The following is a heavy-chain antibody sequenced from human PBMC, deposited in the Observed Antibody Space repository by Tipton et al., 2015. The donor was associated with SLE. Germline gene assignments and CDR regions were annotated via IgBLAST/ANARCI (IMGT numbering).Heavy chain of an antibody. D-gene: IGHD2-2*01. CDR2: IYTSGST. V-gene: IGHV4-4*07. Sequence: TLSLTCTVSGGSISSYYWSWIRQPAGKGLEWIGRIYTSGSTNYNPSLKSRVTMSVDTSKNQFSLKLSSVTAADTAVYYCAMGGYCSSTSCLDAFDIWGQGTMVTVSS. CDR3: AMGGYCSSTSCLDAFDI. CDR1: GGSISSYY. J-gene: IGHJ3*02.